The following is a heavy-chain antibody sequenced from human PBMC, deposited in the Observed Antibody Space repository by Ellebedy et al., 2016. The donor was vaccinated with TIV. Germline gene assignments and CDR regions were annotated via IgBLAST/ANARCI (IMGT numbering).Heavy chain of an antibody. Sequence: MPGGSLRLSCTVSGGSISRYPWSWIRQSPGKGLEWIGYIYNSGTTYSPSLKSRVTILVDTSKTQFSLKLSSVTPADTAVYYCARADALLGIAAAVYIFDYWGQGTLVTVSS. J-gene: IGHJ4*02. V-gene: IGHV4-59*01. CDR2: IYNSGTT. D-gene: IGHD6-13*01. CDR1: GGSISRYP. CDR3: ARADALLGIAAAVYIFDY.